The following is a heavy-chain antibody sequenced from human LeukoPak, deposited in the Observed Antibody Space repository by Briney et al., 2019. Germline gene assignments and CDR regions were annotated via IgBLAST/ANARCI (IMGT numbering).Heavy chain of an antibody. CDR1: GFTFSDYD. D-gene: IGHD5-24*01. CDR3: ANSRRDGYNQWYYGMDV. J-gene: IGHJ6*02. V-gene: IGHV3-30*18. Sequence: GGSLRLSCAVSGFTFSDYDMHWVRQALGKGLEWVAVISYDEFNKYYGGSVKGRFTISRDNPKNALYLQMNSLRAEDTAVYYCANSRRDGYNQWYYGMDVWGQGTTVTVSS. CDR2: ISYDEFNK.